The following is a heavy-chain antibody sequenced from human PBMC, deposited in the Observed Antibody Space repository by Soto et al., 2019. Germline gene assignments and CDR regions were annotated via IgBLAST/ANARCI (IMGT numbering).Heavy chain of an antibody. Sequence: EVHLVESGGAVVQPGGSLRLSCATSGFTFSNYWMHWVRQVPGRGLVWVSRIDTDGSTTSYADFAKGRFTISRDNAKSTLSLHMNSLRAEDTAIYYCACSRRPARLGPKGAIDYWGQGTLVTVSS. CDR2: IDTDGSTT. J-gene: IGHJ4*02. D-gene: IGHD2-15*01. V-gene: IGHV3-74*01. CDR1: GFTFSNYW. CDR3: ACSRRPARLGPKGAIDY.